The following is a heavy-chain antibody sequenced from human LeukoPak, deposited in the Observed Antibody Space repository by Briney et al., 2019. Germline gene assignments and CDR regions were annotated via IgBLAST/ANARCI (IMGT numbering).Heavy chain of an antibody. Sequence: ASVKVSCKASGYTFTSYGISWVRQAPGQGLEWMGWISAYNGNTNYAQKLQGRVTMTTDTSTSTAYMELRSLRSDDTAVYYCARVHTYYDFWSAPPYIDYWGQGTLVTVSS. D-gene: IGHD3-3*01. CDR3: ARVHTYYDFWSAPPYIDY. J-gene: IGHJ4*02. V-gene: IGHV1-18*01. CDR2: ISAYNGNT. CDR1: GYTFTSYG.